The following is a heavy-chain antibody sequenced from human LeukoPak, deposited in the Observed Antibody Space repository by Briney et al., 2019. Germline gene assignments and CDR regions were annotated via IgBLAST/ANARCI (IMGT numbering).Heavy chain of an antibody. CDR1: GYTFTSYG. D-gene: IGHD2-21*01. CDR3: ARSSSVTIPGYYFDY. J-gene: IGHJ4*02. CDR2: ISAYNGNT. Sequence: ASVKVSFKASGYTFTSYGISWVRQAPGQGLEGMGWISAYNGNTNYAQKFQGRVTVTTDTSTRTAYMELRSLRSDDTAVYYCARSSSVTIPGYYFDYWGQGTLVTVSS. V-gene: IGHV1-18*01.